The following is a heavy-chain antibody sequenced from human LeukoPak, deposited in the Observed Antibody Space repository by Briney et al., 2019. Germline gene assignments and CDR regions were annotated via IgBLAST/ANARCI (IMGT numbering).Heavy chain of an antibody. CDR1: GFTVSGNY. D-gene: IGHD2-2*01. CDR3: AGDWSSTSWYPYFGMDG. Sequence: GGSLRLSCAASGFTVSGNYMSWVRQAPGKGLEWVSIIYSGGSTYYADSVKGRFTISRDNSKNTLYLQLNSLRAEDTAVYYCAGDWSSTSWYPYFGMDGWGQGTTVT. V-gene: IGHV3-53*01. CDR2: IYSGGST. J-gene: IGHJ6*02.